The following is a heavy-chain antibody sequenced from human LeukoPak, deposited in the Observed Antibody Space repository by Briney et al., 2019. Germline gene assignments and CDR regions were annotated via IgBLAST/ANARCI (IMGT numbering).Heavy chain of an antibody. D-gene: IGHD3-10*01. CDR1: GLTFSSYW. J-gene: IGHJ6*03. CDR2: IKQDGSEK. Sequence: GGSLRLSCAASGLTFSSYWMSWVRQAPGKGLEWVANIKQDGSEKYFVDSVKGRFTISRDNAKNSLYLQMNSLRVEDTAVYYCARDRVTMIRGVRILDYYYYYMDVWGKGTTVTISS. CDR3: ARDRVTMIRGVRILDYYYYYMDV. V-gene: IGHV3-7*01.